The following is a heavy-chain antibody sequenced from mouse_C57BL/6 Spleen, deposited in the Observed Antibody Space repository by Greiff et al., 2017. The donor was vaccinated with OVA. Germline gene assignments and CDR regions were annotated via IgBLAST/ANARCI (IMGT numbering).Heavy chain of an antibody. Sequence: EVKLQESGPGLVKPSQSLSLTCSVTGYSITSGYYWNWIRQFPGNKLEWMGYISYDGSNNYNPSLKNRISITRDTSKNQFFLKLNSVTTEDTATYYCARDQEYSNPRFAYWGQGTLVTVSA. CDR2: ISYDGSN. D-gene: IGHD2-5*01. J-gene: IGHJ3*01. CDR3: ARDQEYSNPRFAY. V-gene: IGHV3-6*01. CDR1: GYSITSGYY.